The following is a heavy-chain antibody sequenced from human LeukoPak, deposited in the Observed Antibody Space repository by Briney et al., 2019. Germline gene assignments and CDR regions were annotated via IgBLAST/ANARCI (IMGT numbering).Heavy chain of an antibody. Sequence: PVGSLRLSCAASGFSFTASSLNWVRQAPGKGLEWISYIRSGSTMIYYADSVKGRFAISRDDANNVLFLQMNSLGAEDTAVYYCARCRSGTCYAYFDYWGQGTLVTVSS. CDR2: IRSGSTMI. CDR1: GFSFTASS. V-gene: IGHV3-48*01. D-gene: IGHD2-15*01. J-gene: IGHJ4*02. CDR3: ARCRSGTCYAYFDY.